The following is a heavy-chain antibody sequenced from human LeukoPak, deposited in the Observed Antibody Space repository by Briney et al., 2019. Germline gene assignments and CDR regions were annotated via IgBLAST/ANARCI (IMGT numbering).Heavy chain of an antibody. J-gene: IGHJ4*02. Sequence: ASVKVSCKASGYTFTGYYMHWVRQAPGQGLEWMGWINPNGGGTNYAQKFQGRVTMTRDTSISTAYMELSRLRSDDTAVYYCARDLPSGGSYLYFDYWGQGTLVTVSP. D-gene: IGHD1-26*01. CDR2: INPNGGGT. V-gene: IGHV1-2*02. CDR3: ARDLPSGGSYLYFDY. CDR1: GYTFTGYY.